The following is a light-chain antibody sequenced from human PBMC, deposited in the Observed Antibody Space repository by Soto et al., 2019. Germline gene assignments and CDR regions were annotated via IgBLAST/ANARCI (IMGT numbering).Light chain of an antibody. CDR2: GAS. V-gene: IGKV1-5*01. CDR1: QSISSW. Sequence: DIQMTQSPSTLSASVGDRVTITCRVSQSISSWLAWYQQKPGKAPKLLIYGASSRATGIPDRFSGSGSGTDFTLTISRLEPEDFAVYYCQQYGSSPELTFGGGTKVDIK. CDR3: QQYGSSPELT. J-gene: IGKJ4*01.